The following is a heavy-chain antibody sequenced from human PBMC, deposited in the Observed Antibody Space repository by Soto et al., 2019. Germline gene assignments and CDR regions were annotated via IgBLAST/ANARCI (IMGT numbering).Heavy chain of an antibody. CDR3: VRGPLKVYCSSNSCYGHYGMDV. CDR1: GFTFSSYG. CDR2: TWYDGSNK. J-gene: IGHJ6*02. D-gene: IGHD2-2*01. V-gene: IGHV3-33*01. Sequence: PGGSLRLSCAGSGFTFSSYGMHWVRQAPGKGLEWVAVTWYDGSNKYYVDSVKGRFTISRDNSKNTLYLQMNSLRAEDTAVYYCVRGPLKVYCSSNSCYGHYGMDVWGQGTTVTVSS.